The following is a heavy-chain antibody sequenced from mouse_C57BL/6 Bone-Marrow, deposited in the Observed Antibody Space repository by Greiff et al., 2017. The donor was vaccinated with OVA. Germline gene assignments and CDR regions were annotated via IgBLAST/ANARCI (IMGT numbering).Heavy chain of an antibody. V-gene: IGHV14-4*01. CDR3: TRWRVVWYFAV. Sequence: VQLQQSGAELVRPGASVKLSCTASGFNIKDDYMHWVKQRPEQGLEWIGWIDPENGDTEYASKFQGKATITADTSSNTAYLQLSSLTSEDTAVYYCTRWRVVWYFAVWGTGTTITVSA. CDR2: IDPENGDT. CDR1: GFNIKDDY. J-gene: IGHJ1*03. D-gene: IGHD1-1*01.